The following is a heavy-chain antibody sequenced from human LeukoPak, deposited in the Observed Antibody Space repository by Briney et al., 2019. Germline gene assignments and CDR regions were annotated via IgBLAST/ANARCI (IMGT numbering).Heavy chain of an antibody. CDR3: ARGGGLGV. D-gene: IGHD3-16*01. J-gene: IGHJ6*02. V-gene: IGHV3-7*03. CDR2: INHNGNVN. CDR1: GFTFSSYW. Sequence: PGGSLRLSCAASGFTFSSYWMNWARQAPGKGLEWVASINHNGNVNYYVDSVEGRFTISRDNAKNSLYLQMSNLRAEDTAVYFCARGGGLGVWGQGATVTVSS.